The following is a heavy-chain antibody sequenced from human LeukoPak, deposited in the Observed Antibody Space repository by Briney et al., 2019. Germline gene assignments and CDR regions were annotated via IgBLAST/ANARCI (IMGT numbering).Heavy chain of an antibody. CDR1: GYTFTSYG. CDR2: ISAYNGNT. Sequence: ASVKVSCKASGYTFTSYGISWVRQAPGQGLEWMGWISAYNGNTNYAQKLQGRVTMTTDTSTSTAYMELRSLRSDDTAVYCCARDYYDSSGYTAYYFDYWGQGTLVTVSS. J-gene: IGHJ4*02. CDR3: ARDYYDSSGYTAYYFDY. D-gene: IGHD3-22*01. V-gene: IGHV1-18*01.